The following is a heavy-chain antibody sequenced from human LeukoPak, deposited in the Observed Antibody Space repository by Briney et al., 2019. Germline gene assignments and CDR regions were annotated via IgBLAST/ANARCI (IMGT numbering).Heavy chain of an antibody. V-gene: IGHV3-48*01. CDR3: ARVRLDSGTYSLYY. CDR2: ISGRSSTK. CDR1: GFTFSSYS. D-gene: IGHD3-10*01. Sequence: GGSLRLSCAASGFTFSSYSMNWVRQAPGKGLEWVSYISGRSSTKYYADSAKGRFTISRDNAENSLYLQMNSLRVEDTAVYYCARVRLDSGTYSLYYWGQGTLVTVSS. J-gene: IGHJ4*02.